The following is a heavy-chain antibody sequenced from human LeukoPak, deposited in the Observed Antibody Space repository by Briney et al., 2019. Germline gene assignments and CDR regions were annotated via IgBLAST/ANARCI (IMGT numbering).Heavy chain of an antibody. CDR3: IRDWGPGGSHCDF. J-gene: IGHJ4*02. Sequence: GGSLRLSCAASVFSFSRHQMEWARQAPGKGLEWVSYISESGDTKGYADSVKGRFTISRDNARNSLFLQMDSLSAEDTAIYYCIRDWGPGGSHCDFWGQGTLVTVSS. CDR1: VFSFSRHQ. CDR2: ISESGDTK. D-gene: IGHD2-8*02. V-gene: IGHV3-48*03.